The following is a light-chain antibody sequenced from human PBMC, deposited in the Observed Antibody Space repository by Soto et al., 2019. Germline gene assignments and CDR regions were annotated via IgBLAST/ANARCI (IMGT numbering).Light chain of an antibody. CDR2: SNN. V-gene: IGLV1-44*01. Sequence: QSVLTQPPSASATPGQRVTISCSGGSSNIGSNTVNWYQQLPGTAPKPLIHSNNQRPSGVPDRFSGSKSGTSASLAISGLQSEDEADYYCAAWDDSLNGVVFGGGTKLTVL. CDR1: SSNIGSNT. CDR3: AAWDDSLNGVV. J-gene: IGLJ2*01.